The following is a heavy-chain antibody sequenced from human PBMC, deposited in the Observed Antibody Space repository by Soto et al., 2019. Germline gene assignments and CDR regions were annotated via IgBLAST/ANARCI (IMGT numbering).Heavy chain of an antibody. V-gene: IGHV3-30*01. J-gene: IGHJ4*02. Sequence: QVHLVESGGGVVQPGRSLRLSCAGSGFSFSSYTMHWVRQAPGKGLEWVALISFDSTNEYYADSVKGRFSISRDNSKNTLYLQMDSLRPADTALYYCARDRLRLGELSLIGYFDYWGQGTLVTVSS. D-gene: IGHD3-16*02. CDR3: ARDRLRLGELSLIGYFDY. CDR2: ISFDSTNE. CDR1: GFSFSSYT.